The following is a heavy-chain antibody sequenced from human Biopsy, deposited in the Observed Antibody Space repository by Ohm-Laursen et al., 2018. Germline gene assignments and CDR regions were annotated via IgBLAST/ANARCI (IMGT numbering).Heavy chain of an antibody. CDR3: ARSFSNKWYYRIDY. V-gene: IGHV4-38-2*01. Sequence: PSETLSLTCAVSGYSIGNGFYWGWVRQPPGKGLEWIGIVYHNGSTYYSPSLKSRVTVSVDTSKNQFPLNLSSVTAADTAIYYCARSFSNKWYYRIDYWGQGTLVTVSS. CDR2: VYHNGST. J-gene: IGHJ4*02. CDR1: GYSIGNGFY. D-gene: IGHD2/OR15-2a*01.